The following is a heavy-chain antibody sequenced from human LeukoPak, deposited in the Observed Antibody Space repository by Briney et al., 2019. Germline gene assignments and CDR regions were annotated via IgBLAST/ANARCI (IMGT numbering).Heavy chain of an antibody. CDR2: ISYDGRNK. Sequence: GGSLRLSCAASGFTFSSYAMQWVSQAPGKGLEWVAVISYDGRNKYYADSVNGRFTISRDNSKNTLCLQMNSLRAEDTAVYYCARDVGDGYNFGDYWGQGTLVTVSS. CDR1: GFTFSSYA. CDR3: ARDVGDGYNFGDY. V-gene: IGHV3-30*04. J-gene: IGHJ4*02. D-gene: IGHD5-24*01.